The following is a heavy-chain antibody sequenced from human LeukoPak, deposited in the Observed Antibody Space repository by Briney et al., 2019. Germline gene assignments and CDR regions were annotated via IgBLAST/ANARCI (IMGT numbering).Heavy chain of an antibody. CDR1: GFTFSTYW. CDR2: IKKDGSEE. CDR3: ARTRTTVTYYY. Sequence: GGSLRLSCAASGFTFSTYWMSWVRQAPGKGLEWVANIKKDGSEEYYVDSVKGRFTISRDNAKNSLYLQMNSLRAEDTAVYYCARTRTTVTYYYWGQGTLVTVSS. V-gene: IGHV3-7*01. J-gene: IGHJ4*02. D-gene: IGHD4-17*01.